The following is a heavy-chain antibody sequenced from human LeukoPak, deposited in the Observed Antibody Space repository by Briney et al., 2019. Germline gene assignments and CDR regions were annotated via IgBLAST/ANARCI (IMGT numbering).Heavy chain of an antibody. CDR3: ARAYWGRLGVPGTSKSLDY. V-gene: IGHV1-2*02. Sequence: ASVKVSCKASGYTFTGYYMHWVRQAPGQGLEWMGWINPNSGGTNYAQKFQGRVTMTRDTSISTAYMELSRLRSDDTAVYYCARAYWGRLGVPGTSKSLDYWGQGTLVTVSS. J-gene: IGHJ4*02. D-gene: IGHD2-8*02. CDR2: INPNSGGT. CDR1: GYTFTGYY.